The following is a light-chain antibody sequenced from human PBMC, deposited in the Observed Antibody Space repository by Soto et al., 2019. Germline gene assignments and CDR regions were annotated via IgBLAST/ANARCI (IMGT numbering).Light chain of an antibody. V-gene: IGKV3-20*01. J-gene: IGKJ4*01. CDR2: GAS. CDR3: QQYGSSPS. Sequence: EIVLTQSPGTLSLSPGERVTLSCRASQSVRSSYLAWYQQKPGQAPSLLIYGASNRATGIADRFSGSGSGTDLTLTISRLEPEDFAVYYCQQYGSSPSFGGGTKVEIK. CDR1: QSVRSSY.